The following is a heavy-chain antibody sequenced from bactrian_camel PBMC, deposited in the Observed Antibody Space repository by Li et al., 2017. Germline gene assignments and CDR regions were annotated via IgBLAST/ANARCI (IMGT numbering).Heavy chain of an antibody. J-gene: IGHJ4*01. Sequence: HVQLVESGGDSVQTGGSLRLSCAASGYTGSRYCMAWFRQAPGKEREGVAGTKIGGGSTSYADSVKGRFTISQDNAKNTLTLQMNNLKPEDTAMYYCAADCVRSGGRWCSNYRYWGQGTQVTVS. CDR2: TKIGGGST. V-gene: IGHV3S26*01. D-gene: IGHD3*01. CDR3: AADCVRSGGRWCSNYRY. CDR1: GYTGSRYC.